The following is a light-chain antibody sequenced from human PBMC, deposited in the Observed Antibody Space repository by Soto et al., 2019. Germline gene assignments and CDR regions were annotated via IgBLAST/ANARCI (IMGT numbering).Light chain of an antibody. CDR1: SSDIGGYSY. Sequence: QSVLTQPASVSGSPGQSITISCTGTSSDIGGYSYVSWYQQHPGKAPELMIYEVTNRPSGVSNRFSGSKSGNTASLTISSLQAEDEADYYCTSYTTSHVVFGGGTKLTVL. J-gene: IGLJ2*01. CDR3: TSYTTSHVV. V-gene: IGLV2-14*01. CDR2: EVT.